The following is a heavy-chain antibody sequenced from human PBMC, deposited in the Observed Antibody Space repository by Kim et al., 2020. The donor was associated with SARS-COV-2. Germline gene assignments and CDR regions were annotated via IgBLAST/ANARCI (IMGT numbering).Heavy chain of an antibody. CDR2: ST. D-gene: IGHD3-10*01. Sequence: STNYNPSLKSRVTISVDTSKNQFSLKPSSVTAADTAVYYCARGVRGWFDPWGQGTLVTVSS. V-gene: IGHV4-34*01. J-gene: IGHJ5*02. CDR3: ARGVRGWFDP.